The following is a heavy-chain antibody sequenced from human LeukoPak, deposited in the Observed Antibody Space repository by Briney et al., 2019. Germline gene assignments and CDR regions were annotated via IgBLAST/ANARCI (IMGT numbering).Heavy chain of an antibody. D-gene: IGHD3-10*01. V-gene: IGHV1-2*02. Sequence: ASVKVSCKASGYTFTGYYMHWVRQAPGQGLEWMGWVNPNSGGTSYAQKFQGRVTMTRDTSTSTVYMELSSLKSEDTAVYYCARSVQGSGRPYGMDVWGQGTTVTVSS. J-gene: IGHJ6*02. CDR3: ARSVQGSGRPYGMDV. CDR1: GYTFTGYY. CDR2: VNPNSGGT.